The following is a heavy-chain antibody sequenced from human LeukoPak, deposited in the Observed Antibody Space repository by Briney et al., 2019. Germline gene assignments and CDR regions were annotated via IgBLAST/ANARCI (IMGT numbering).Heavy chain of an antibody. CDR1: GGSISSSSYY. CDR2: IYYSGST. D-gene: IGHD2-2*02. Sequence: SETLSLTCTVSGGSISSSSYYWGWIRQPPGKGLEWIGRIYYSGSTYYNPSLKSRVTISVDTSKNQFSLKLSSVTAADTAVYYCARDQCSSTSCYKTGYWGQGTLVTVSS. CDR3: ARDQCSSTSCYKTGY. V-gene: IGHV4-39*07. J-gene: IGHJ4*02.